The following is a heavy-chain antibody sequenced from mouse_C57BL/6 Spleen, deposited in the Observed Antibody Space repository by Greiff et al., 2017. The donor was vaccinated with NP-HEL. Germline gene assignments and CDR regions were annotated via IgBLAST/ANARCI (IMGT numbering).Heavy chain of an antibody. Sequence: EVQGVESGGDLVKPGGSLKLSCAASGFTFSSYGMSWVRQTPDKRLEWVATISSGGSYTYYPDSVKGRFTISRDNAKNTLYLQMSSLKSEDTAMYYCARHQTLYFHYAMDYWGQGTSVTVSS. CDR2: ISSGGSYT. V-gene: IGHV5-6*01. D-gene: IGHD2-12*01. CDR3: ARHQTLYFHYAMDY. CDR1: GFTFSSYG. J-gene: IGHJ4*01.